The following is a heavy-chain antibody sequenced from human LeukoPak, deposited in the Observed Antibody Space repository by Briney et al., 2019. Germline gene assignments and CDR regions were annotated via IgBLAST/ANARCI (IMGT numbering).Heavy chain of an antibody. Sequence: GASVKVSCKASGYTFTGYYMHWVRQAPGQGLEWMGWINPNSGGTNYAQKFQGRVTMTRDTSISTAYMELSRPRSDDTAVYYCARLYSSGWYAIGAFDIWGQGTMVTVSS. J-gene: IGHJ3*02. CDR1: GYTFTGYY. CDR3: ARLYSSGWYAIGAFDI. D-gene: IGHD6-19*01. V-gene: IGHV1-2*02. CDR2: INPNSGGT.